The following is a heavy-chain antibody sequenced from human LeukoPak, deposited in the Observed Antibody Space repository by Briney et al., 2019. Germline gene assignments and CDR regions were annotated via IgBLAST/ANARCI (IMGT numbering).Heavy chain of an antibody. J-gene: IGHJ3*02. CDR2: IRYDGSNK. Sequence: GGSLRLSCAASGFTFSSYGMHWVRQAPGKGLEWVAFIRYDGSNKYYADSVKGRFTISRDNSKNTLYLQMNSLRAEDTAVYYCARDIPYCSGGSCYSRSAFDIWGQGTMVTVSS. CDR3: ARDIPYCSGGSCYSRSAFDI. CDR1: GFTFSSYG. D-gene: IGHD2-15*01. V-gene: IGHV3-30*02.